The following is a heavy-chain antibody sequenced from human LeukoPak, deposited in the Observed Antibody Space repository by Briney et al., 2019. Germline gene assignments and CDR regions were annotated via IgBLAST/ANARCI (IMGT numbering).Heavy chain of an antibody. CDR2: ISGGGHRT. D-gene: IGHD3-10*01. V-gene: IGHV3-23*01. CDR1: GFTFSSYG. CDR3: AREAPRPEGRITMVQPYYFDY. J-gene: IGHJ4*02. Sequence: PGGTLRLSCAASGFTFSSYGVSWVRQAPGKGLEWVSGISGGGHRTYYADSVKGRFTISRDNAKNSLYLQMNSLRAEDTAVYYCAREAPRPEGRITMVQPYYFDYWGQGTLVTVSS.